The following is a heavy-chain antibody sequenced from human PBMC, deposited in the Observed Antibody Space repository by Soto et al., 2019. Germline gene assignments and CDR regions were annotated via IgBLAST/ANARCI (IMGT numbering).Heavy chain of an antibody. CDR3: ARHRTGYSSSWWFDP. V-gene: IGHV4-59*08. J-gene: IGHJ5*02. Sequence: SETLSLTCSISGGSFSSYYWSWIRQPPGKGLEWIAYIDYSDNTYDNPSLKSRVTMSRDTSKNQFSLKLSSVTAADTAVYYCARHRTGYSSSWWFDPRGQGTLVTVSS. D-gene: IGHD6-13*01. CDR2: IDYSDNT. CDR1: GGSFSSYY.